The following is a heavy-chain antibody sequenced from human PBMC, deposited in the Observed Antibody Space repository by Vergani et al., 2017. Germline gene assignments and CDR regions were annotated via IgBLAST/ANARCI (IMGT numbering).Heavy chain of an antibody. Sequence: EVQLVESGGGVVRPGGSLRLSCAASGFTFDDYTMHWVRQAPGKGLEWVSLISWDGGSTYYADSVKGRFTISRDNSKNSLYLQMNSLRTEDTALYYCAKDMPGAAAEGNDAFDIWGQGTMVTVSS. CDR2: ISWDGGST. D-gene: IGHD6-13*01. CDR1: GFTFDDYT. J-gene: IGHJ3*02. CDR3: AKDMPGAAAEGNDAFDI. V-gene: IGHV3-43*01.